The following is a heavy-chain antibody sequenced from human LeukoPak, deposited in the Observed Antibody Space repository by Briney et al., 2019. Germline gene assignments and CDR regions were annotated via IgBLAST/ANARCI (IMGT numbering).Heavy chain of an antibody. CDR2: ISDSGGNT. V-gene: IGHV3-23*01. CDR3: ARHRSSWLIDY. Sequence: GGSLRLYCAASGFTFNTYAMSWVRQAPWERLQWVSGISDSGGNTYYAGSVRGRFTISRDNSKNTLYLQMNSLRAEDTAVYYCARHRSSWLIDYWGQGTLVTVSS. CDR1: GFTFNTYA. D-gene: IGHD6-6*01. J-gene: IGHJ4*02.